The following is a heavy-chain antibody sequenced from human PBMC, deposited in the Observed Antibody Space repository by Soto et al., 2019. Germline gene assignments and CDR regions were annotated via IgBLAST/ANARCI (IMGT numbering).Heavy chain of an antibody. CDR1: GGSISSYY. CDR3: ARQGFGPLHGLVDV. V-gene: IGHV4-59*08. D-gene: IGHD3-10*01. CDR2: VHHSWGS. J-gene: IGHJ6*02. Sequence: QVQLQESGPGLVKPSETLSLSCTVSGGSISSYYWSWFRQSPGKRMEWIGYVHHSWGSSYNPSLQSGVALSLDPSKSQFSLKVTSGTATDPAVYYCARQGFGPLHGLVDVWGQGTTVTVSS.